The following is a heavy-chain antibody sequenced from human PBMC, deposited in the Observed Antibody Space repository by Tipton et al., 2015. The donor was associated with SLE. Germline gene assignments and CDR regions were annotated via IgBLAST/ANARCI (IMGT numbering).Heavy chain of an antibody. Sequence: SLRLSCAASGLNFGIFGINWVRQIPGRGPEWLAISYRGGPTYYADSVKGRFTVSRNESTSTLYLQMDSLTGGDTAVYYCVKDARTYVNFDYYYDVWGRGTLVTVSS. V-gene: IGHV3-23*03. CDR3: VKDARTYVNFDYYYDV. CDR1: GLNFGIFG. CDR2: ISYRGGPT. D-gene: IGHD5-12*01. J-gene: IGHJ2*01.